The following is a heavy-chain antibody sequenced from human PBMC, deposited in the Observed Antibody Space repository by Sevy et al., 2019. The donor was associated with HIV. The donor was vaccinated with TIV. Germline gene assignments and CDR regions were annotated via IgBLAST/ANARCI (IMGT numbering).Heavy chain of an antibody. CDR2: IYHSGST. V-gene: IGHV4-30-2*01. CDR1: GGSISSGGYS. CDR3: AREGPYDSSGYPGAFDI. J-gene: IGHJ3*02. Sequence: SETLSLTCAVSGGSISSGGYSWSWIRQPPGKGLEWIGYIYHSGSTYYNPSLKSRVTISVDGSKNQFSLKLSSVTAADTAVYYCAREGPYDSSGYPGAFDIWGQGTMVTVSS. D-gene: IGHD3-22*01.